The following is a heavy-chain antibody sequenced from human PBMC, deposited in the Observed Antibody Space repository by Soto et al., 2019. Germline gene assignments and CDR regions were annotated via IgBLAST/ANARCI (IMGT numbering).Heavy chain of an antibody. V-gene: IGHV1-69*02. CDR1: GGTFSSYT. CDR3: ARAHRRGFDY. Sequence: QVQLVQSGAEVKKPGSSVKVSCKASGGTFSSYTISWVRQAPGQGLEWMGRIIPILGIANYAQKFQGRVTNTADNSTSTAYMELSSLRSEDTAVYYCARAHRRGFDYWGQGTLVTVSS. D-gene: IGHD3-16*01. J-gene: IGHJ4*02. CDR2: IIPILGIA.